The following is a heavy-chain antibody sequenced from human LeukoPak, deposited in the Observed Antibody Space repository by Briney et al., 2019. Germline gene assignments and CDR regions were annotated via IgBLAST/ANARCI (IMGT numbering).Heavy chain of an antibody. V-gene: IGHV3-23*01. CDR3: AKDLEWLRFGYFDY. CDR2: ISGSGGST. J-gene: IGHJ4*02. Sequence: GGSLRLSCAASGFTFSSYAMGWVRQAPGKGLEWVSAISGSGGSTYYADSVKGRFTISRDNSKNTLYLQMNSLRAEDTAVYYCAKDLEWLRFGYFDYWGQGTLVTVSS. CDR1: GFTFSSYA. D-gene: IGHD5-12*01.